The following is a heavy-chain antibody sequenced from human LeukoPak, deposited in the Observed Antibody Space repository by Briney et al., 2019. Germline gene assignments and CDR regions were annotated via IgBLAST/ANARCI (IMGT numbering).Heavy chain of an antibody. D-gene: IGHD3-22*01. CDR2: INPTSGGP. Sequence: GASVKVSCTASGYTFTVYFIHWVRQAPGQGLEWMGWINPTSGGPNYAQKFQGRVTMTRDTSITTAYMELTRLRSDDTAIYYCASRGYYYASDIWGQGTMVTVSS. CDR3: ASRGYYYASDI. V-gene: IGHV1-2*02. CDR1: GYTFTVYF. J-gene: IGHJ3*02.